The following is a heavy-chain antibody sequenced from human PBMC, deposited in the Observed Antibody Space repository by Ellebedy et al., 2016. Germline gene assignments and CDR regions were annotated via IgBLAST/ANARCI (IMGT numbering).Heavy chain of an antibody. Sequence: GGSLRLSXAASGFIFNTFFMSWVRQTPGKGLEWVSTISGAGDTTYFADSVKGRFTMSRDIPKNTVYLQMNRLRAEDTAVYYCRQGHYADYWGQGTLVTVSP. V-gene: IGHV3-23*01. CDR2: ISGAGDTT. J-gene: IGHJ4*02. CDR3: RQGHYADY. CDR1: GFIFNTFF.